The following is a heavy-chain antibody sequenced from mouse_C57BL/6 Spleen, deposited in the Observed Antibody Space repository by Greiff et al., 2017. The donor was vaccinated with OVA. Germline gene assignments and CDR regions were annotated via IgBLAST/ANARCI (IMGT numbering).Heavy chain of an antibody. CDR3: ARNYPVAY. J-gene: IGHJ3*01. CDR1: GFTFSDYG. Sequence: EVKLVESGGGLVKPGGSLKLSCAASGFTFSDYGMHWVRQAPEKGLEWVAYISSGSSTIYYADTVKGRFTISRDNAKNTLFLQMTSLRSEDTAMYYCARNYPVAYWGQGTLVTVSA. V-gene: IGHV5-17*01. CDR2: ISSGSSTI. D-gene: IGHD1-1*01.